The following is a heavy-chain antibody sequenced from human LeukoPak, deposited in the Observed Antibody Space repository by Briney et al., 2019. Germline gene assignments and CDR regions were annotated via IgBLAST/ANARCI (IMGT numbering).Heavy chain of an antibody. Sequence: VASVKVSCKASGYTFTGYYMHWVRQAPGPGLEWMGWINPNSGGTNYAQKFQGRVTTTRDTSISTAYMELSRLRSDDTAVYYCARESARGPRGFDYWGQEILVTVSS. J-gene: IGHJ4*02. CDR2: INPNSGGT. CDR3: ARESARGPRGFDY. V-gene: IGHV1-2*02. CDR1: GYTFTGYY.